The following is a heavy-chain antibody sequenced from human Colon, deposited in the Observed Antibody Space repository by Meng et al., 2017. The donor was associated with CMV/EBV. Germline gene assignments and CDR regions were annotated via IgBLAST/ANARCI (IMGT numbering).Heavy chain of an antibody. CDR1: GYTFTANH. J-gene: IGHJ4*02. CDR3: VRESWYFDF. D-gene: IGHD6-13*01. CDR2: IYPQDGGT. Sequence: QVQLGQSGTEVKKPGASLKVSCKNSGYTFTANHLHWVRQAPGQGLEWMGWIYPQDGGTYFAQKFQDRVTLTRDTSITTAYMELSGLTSDDTAIYYCVRESWYFDFWGEGTLVTVSS. V-gene: IGHV1-2*02.